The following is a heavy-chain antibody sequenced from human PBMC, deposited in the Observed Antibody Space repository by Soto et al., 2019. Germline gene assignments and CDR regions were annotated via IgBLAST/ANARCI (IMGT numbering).Heavy chain of an antibody. CDR2: IYYSGST. Sequence: SETLFLTCAVSGGSISSSSYYWGWIRQPPGKGLEWIGSIYYSGSTYYNPSLKSRVTISVDTSKNQFSLKLSSVTAADTAVYYCARHSKQWLVLGYFQHWGQGTLVTVSS. V-gene: IGHV4-39*01. CDR3: ARHSKQWLVLGYFQH. CDR1: GGSISSSSYY. J-gene: IGHJ1*01. D-gene: IGHD6-19*01.